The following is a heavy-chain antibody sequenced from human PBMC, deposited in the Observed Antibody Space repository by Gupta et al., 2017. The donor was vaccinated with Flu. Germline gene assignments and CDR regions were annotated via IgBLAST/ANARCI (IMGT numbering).Heavy chain of an antibody. CDR1: GGSISSGSYY. CDR3: AAQKREGYYDSSGYPF. CDR2: IYTSGST. J-gene: IGHJ4*02. V-gene: IGHV4-61*02. Sequence: QVQLQESGPGLVKPSQTLSLTCTVSGGSISSGSYYWSWIRQPAGKGLEWIGRIYTSGSTNYNPSLKSRVTISVDTSKNQFSLKLSSVTAADTAVYYCAAQKREGYYDSSGYPFWGQGTLVTVSS. D-gene: IGHD3-22*01.